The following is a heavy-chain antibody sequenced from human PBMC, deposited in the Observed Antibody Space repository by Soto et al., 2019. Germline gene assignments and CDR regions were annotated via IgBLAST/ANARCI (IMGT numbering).Heavy chain of an antibody. CDR3: ARGCGPTTVTTRGGGNWFDP. CDR1: GGSISSGGYY. V-gene: IGHV4-31*03. Sequence: QVQLQESGPGLVKPSQTLSLTCTVSGGSISSGGYYWSWIRQHPGKGLEWIGYIYYSGSTYYNPSLKSRVTISVDTSKNQFSLKLSSVTAADTAVYYCARGCGPTTVTTRGGGNWFDPWGQGTLVTVSS. D-gene: IGHD4-17*01. CDR2: IYYSGST. J-gene: IGHJ5*02.